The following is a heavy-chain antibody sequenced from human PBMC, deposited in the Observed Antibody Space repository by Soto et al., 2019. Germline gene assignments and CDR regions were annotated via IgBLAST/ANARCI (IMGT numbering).Heavy chain of an antibody. J-gene: IGHJ6*02. CDR1: GFTFSSYG. CDR3: ARDVPLVCFSTSCYRPPYYYYGMDV. Sequence: PGGSLRLSCAASGFTFSSYGMHWVRQAPGKGLEWVAVISYDGSNKYYADSVKGRFTISRDNSKNTLYLQMNSLRAEDAAVYYCARDVPLVCFSTSCYRPPYYYYGMDVWGQGTTVTVSS. D-gene: IGHD2-2*01. V-gene: IGHV3-30*03. CDR2: ISYDGSNK.